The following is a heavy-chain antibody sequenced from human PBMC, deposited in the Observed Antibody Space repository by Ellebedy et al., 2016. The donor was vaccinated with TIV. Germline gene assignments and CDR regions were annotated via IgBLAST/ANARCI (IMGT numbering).Heavy chain of an antibody. V-gene: IGHV3-48*04. Sequence: GGSLRLFCAASGFSFSSYSMNWVRQAPGKGLEWVSYMSGSTITTYYADSVKGRFTISRDNAKNSLYLQMNSLRAEDTAVYYCARDMAWGNERVIDGFDIWGQGTMVTVSS. D-gene: IGHD7-27*01. J-gene: IGHJ3*02. CDR2: MSGSTITT. CDR3: ARDMAWGNERVIDGFDI. CDR1: GFSFSSYS.